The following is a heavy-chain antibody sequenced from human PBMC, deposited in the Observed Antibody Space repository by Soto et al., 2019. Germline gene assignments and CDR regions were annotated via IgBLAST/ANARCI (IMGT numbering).Heavy chain of an antibody. D-gene: IGHD4-17*01. V-gene: IGHV4-59*01. J-gene: IGHJ5*02. CDR1: GVSISSYY. CDR3: KKLPWADYGGIFDP. Sequence: PSETLSLTCTVSGVSISSYYWSWIRQPPGKGLEWIGYIYYTGTTNYNPSLKSRVTISVDTSKNQFSLKLSSVTTADTAVYYCKKLPWADYGGIFDPWGQGTLVTVSS. CDR2: IYYTGTT.